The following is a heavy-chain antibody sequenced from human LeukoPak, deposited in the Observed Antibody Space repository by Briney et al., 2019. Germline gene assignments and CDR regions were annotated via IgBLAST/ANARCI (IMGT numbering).Heavy chain of an antibody. J-gene: IGHJ4*02. V-gene: IGHV3-30-3*01. CDR2: ISYDGSNK. Sequence: PGGSLRLSCAASGFTFSSYAMHWVRQAPGKGLEWVAVISYDGSNKYYADSVKGRFTISRDNSKNTLYLQMNSLRAEDTAVYYCATDYYDSSGSLTYYFDYWGQGTLVTVSS. CDR1: GFTFSSYA. D-gene: IGHD3-22*01. CDR3: ATDYYDSSGSLTYYFDY.